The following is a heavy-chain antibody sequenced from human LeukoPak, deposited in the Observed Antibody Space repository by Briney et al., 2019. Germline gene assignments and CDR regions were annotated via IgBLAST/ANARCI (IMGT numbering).Heavy chain of an antibody. CDR3: ARIMITVTTSDY. CDR2: ISSSGTTI. Sequence: PGGSLRLSCAASGFTFSSYEMNWVRQAPGKGLEWLSYISSSGTTIKYADSVKGRFTISRDNAKNSLYPQVNSLRAEDTAVYYCARIMITVTTSDYWGQGTLVTVSS. V-gene: IGHV3-48*03. J-gene: IGHJ4*02. D-gene: IGHD4-17*01. CDR1: GFTFSSYE.